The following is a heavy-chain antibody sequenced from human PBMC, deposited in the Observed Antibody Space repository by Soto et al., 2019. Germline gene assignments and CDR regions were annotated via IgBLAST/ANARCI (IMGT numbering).Heavy chain of an antibody. CDR2: IYYSGST. Sequence: LETLSHTCTVSGGSISSYYWSWIRQPPGKGLEWIGYIYYSGSTNYNPSLKSRVTISVDTSKNQFSLKLSSVTAADTAVYYSARLRSSSWYLDYWGQGTLVTVSS. V-gene: IGHV4-59*08. CDR1: GGSISSYY. CDR3: ARLRSSSWYLDY. J-gene: IGHJ4*02. D-gene: IGHD6-13*01.